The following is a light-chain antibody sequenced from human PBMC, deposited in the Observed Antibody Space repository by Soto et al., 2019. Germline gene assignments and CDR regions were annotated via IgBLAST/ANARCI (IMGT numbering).Light chain of an antibody. CDR1: QSIGTY. CDR2: SAS. CDR3: QQSYSTLTWT. V-gene: IGKV1-39*01. J-gene: IGKJ1*01. Sequence: DIQMTQSPSSLSAFVGDRVTITCRASQSIGTYLSWYQHKPGKAPKLLIHSASNLQSGVPSRFSGSGSGADFTLTISSLQPEDFATYYCQQSYSTLTWTFGQGTKVEIK.